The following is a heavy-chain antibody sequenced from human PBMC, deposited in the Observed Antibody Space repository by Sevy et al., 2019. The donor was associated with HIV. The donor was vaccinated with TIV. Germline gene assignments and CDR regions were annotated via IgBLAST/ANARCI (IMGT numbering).Heavy chain of an antibody. Sequence: GGSLRLSCAASGFIFSNHGMHWVRQAPGKGLEWVARIWYDGSDTYYGESVKGRFTISRDNSKNTVDLQMNSLRVEDTAVYYCARDVDSNYVGIDAWGQGTTVTVSS. V-gene: IGHV3-33*01. CDR1: GFIFSNHG. CDR3: ARDVDSNYVGIDA. J-gene: IGHJ6*02. D-gene: IGHD4-4*01. CDR2: IWYDGSDT.